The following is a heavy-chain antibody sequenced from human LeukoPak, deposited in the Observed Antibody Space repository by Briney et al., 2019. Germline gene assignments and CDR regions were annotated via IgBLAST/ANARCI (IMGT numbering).Heavy chain of an antibody. CDR3: ARVYDFWSGYRIVFDY. D-gene: IGHD3-3*01. CDR1: GYSISSGYY. J-gene: IGHJ4*02. CDR2: IYHSGST. V-gene: IGHV4-38-2*02. Sequence: PSETLSLTCTVSGYSISSGYYWGWIRQPPGKGLEWIGSIYHSGSTYYNPSLKSRVTISVDTSKNQFSLKLSSVTAADTAVYHCARVYDFWSGYRIVFDYWGQGTLVTVSS.